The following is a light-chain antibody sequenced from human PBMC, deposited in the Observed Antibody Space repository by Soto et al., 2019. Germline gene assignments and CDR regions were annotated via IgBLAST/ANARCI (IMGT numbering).Light chain of an antibody. J-gene: IGLJ1*01. CDR2: DVS. V-gene: IGLV2-14*01. Sequence: QSALTQPASVSGSPGQSITISCTGTSIDVGGYNYVSWYQQHPGKAPKLMIYDVSNRPSGVSNRFSGSKSGNTASLTISGLQAEDEADYYCSSYTSSSPYYVFGTGTKLTVL. CDR1: SIDVGGYNY. CDR3: SSYTSSSPYYV.